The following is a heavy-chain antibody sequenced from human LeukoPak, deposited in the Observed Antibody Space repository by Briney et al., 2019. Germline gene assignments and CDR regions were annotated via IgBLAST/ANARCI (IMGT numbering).Heavy chain of an antibody. CDR2: IYYSGST. CDR3: ARAFVRGVSSYYFYMDV. CDR1: GGSISSYY. J-gene: IGHJ6*03. Sequence: SETLSLTCTVSGGSISSYYWSWIRQPPGRGLEWIGHIYYSGSTKYSPSLKSRVTMSVDTSKNQFSLTLSSVTAADTAVYYCARAFVRGVSSYYFYMDVWGKGATVTISS. D-gene: IGHD3-10*01. V-gene: IGHV4-59*01.